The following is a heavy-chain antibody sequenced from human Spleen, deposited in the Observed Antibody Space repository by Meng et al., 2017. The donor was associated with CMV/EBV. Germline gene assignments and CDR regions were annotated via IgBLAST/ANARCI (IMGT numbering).Heavy chain of an antibody. D-gene: IGHD1-26*01. Sequence: QGQLQESGPGRVKPSETLSLTCTVSGGSISSYYWSWIRQPAGKGLEWIGRIYTSGSTNYNPSLKSRVTMSVDTSKNQFSLKLSSVTAADTAVYYCARGPWGGSYSALPFDYWGQGTLVTVSS. CDR3: ARGPWGGSYSALPFDY. J-gene: IGHJ4*02. CDR1: GGSISSYY. V-gene: IGHV4-4*07. CDR2: IYTSGST.